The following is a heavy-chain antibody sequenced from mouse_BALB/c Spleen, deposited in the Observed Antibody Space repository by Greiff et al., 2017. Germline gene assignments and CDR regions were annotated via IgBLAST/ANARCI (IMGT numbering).Heavy chain of an antibody. V-gene: IGHV1-5*01. J-gene: IGHJ4*01. CDR2: IYPGNGDT. D-gene: IGHD1-2*01. Sequence: VQLQQSGTVLARPGASVKMSCKASGYTFTSYWMHWVKQRPGQGLEWIGAIYPGNGDTSYNQKFKGKAKLTAVTSTSTAYMELSSLTNEDSAVYYCTREDYGYYYAMDYWGQGTSVTVSS. CDR1: GYTFTSYW. CDR3: TREDYGYYYAMDY.